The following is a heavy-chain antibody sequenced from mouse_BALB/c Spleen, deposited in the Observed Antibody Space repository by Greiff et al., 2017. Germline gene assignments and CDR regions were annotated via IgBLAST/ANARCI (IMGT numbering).Heavy chain of an antibody. CDR3: TRGGTTVVKGFDY. CDR2: INPSNGGT. CDR1: GYTFTSYY. J-gene: IGHJ2*01. Sequence: VQLQQPGAELVKPGASVKLSCKASGYTFTSYYMYWVKQRPGQGLEWIGGINPSNGGTNFNEKFKSKATLTVDKSSSTAYMQLSSLTSEDSAVYYCTRGGTTVVKGFDYWGQGTTLTVSS. D-gene: IGHD1-1*01. V-gene: IGHV1S81*02.